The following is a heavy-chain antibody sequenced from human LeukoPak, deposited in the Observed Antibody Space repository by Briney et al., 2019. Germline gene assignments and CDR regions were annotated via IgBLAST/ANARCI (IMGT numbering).Heavy chain of an antibody. CDR2: INPDSGGT. CDR1: GYTFNDYY. Sequence: ASVKVSCKASGYTFNDYYMHWMRQAPRQGLEWMGRINPDSGGTDYAQKFQGRVTMTRDTSITTAYMDLDRLRSDDTAVYYCARSPFNLLNDYYYYYMDVWGKGTTVTISS. J-gene: IGHJ6*03. V-gene: IGHV1-2*02. CDR3: ARSPFNLLNDYYYYYMDV.